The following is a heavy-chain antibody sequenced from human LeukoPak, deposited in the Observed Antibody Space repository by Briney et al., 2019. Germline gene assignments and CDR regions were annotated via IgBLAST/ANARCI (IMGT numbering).Heavy chain of an antibody. CDR3: ARSIPYGTTWYGRSDY. CDR1: LFTFSSYN. CDR2: IKPDGTTK. Sequence: GRSLRLSCAASLFTFSSYNMHWVRQAPGKGLEWVANIKPDGTTKFYVDSVKGRFTISRDNALNSLYLQMNSLRAEDTAIYYCARSIPYGTTWYGRSDYWGQGTLVTVSS. V-gene: IGHV3-7*03. D-gene: IGHD6-13*01. J-gene: IGHJ4*02.